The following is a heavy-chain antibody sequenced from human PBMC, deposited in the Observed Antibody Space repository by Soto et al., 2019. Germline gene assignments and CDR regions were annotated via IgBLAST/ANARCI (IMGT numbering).Heavy chain of an antibody. CDR3: GRGPIYYYGSGSYYPY. D-gene: IGHD3-10*01. CDR1: GGSFSGYY. Sequence: SETLSLTCAVYGGSFSGYYWSWIRQPPGKGLEWIGEINHSGSTNYNPSLKSRVTISVDTSKNQFSLKLSSVTAADTAAYYCGRGPIYYYGSGSYYPYWGQGTLVTVSS. CDR2: INHSGST. J-gene: IGHJ4*02. V-gene: IGHV4-34*01.